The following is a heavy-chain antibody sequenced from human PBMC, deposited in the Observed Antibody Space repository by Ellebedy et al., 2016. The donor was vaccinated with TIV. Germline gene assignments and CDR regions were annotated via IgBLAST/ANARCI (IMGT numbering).Heavy chain of an antibody. J-gene: IGHJ6*02. CDR1: GGTFSSYA. CDR2: IIPIFGTE. Sequence: SVKVSXKASGGTFSSYAISWVRQAPGQGLEWMGGIIPIFGTENYAQKFQGRVTITADESTSTAYMELSSLRSEDTAVYYCARDVVVAAPYYYGMDVWGQGTTVTVSS. D-gene: IGHD2-15*01. V-gene: IGHV1-69*13. CDR3: ARDVVVAAPYYYGMDV.